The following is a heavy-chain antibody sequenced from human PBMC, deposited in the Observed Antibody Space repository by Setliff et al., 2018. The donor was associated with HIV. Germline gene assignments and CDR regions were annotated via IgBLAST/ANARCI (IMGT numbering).Heavy chain of an antibody. D-gene: IGHD6-6*01. Sequence: SETLSLTCTVSGGSINSGHYFWGWVRQPPGKGLEWIGTIYYTGSTYYNPSLKSRVTIFVDTSKNQFSLKLSSVTAADTAVYYCARLRVKQLVPEALDIWGQGTMVTVSS. CDR2: IYYTGST. CDR3: ARLRVKQLVPEALDI. J-gene: IGHJ3*02. CDR1: GGSINSGHYF. V-gene: IGHV4-39*01.